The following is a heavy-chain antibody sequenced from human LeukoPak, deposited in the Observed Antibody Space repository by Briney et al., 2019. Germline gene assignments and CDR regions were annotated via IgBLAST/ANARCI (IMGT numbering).Heavy chain of an antibody. J-gene: IGHJ4*02. Sequence: GGSLRLSCAASGITVSSNFMSWVRQAPGKGLEWVSVIYGGGGTYYPDSVKGRFTISRDNSKNTLYLQMNSLRAEDTAVYYCAKDRSSSWKDLSYWGQGTLVTVSS. CDR2: IYGGGGT. CDR1: GITVSSNF. CDR3: AKDRSSSWKDLSY. D-gene: IGHD6-13*01. V-gene: IGHV3-53*05.